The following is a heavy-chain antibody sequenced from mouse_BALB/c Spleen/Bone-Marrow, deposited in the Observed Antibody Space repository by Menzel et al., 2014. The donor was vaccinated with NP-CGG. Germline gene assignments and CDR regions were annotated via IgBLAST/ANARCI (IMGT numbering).Heavy chain of an antibody. CDR2: INPYNDDT. CDR3: ARSLYGYDWYFDV. D-gene: IGHD2-2*01. J-gene: IGHJ1*01. CDR1: GYTFTSYV. V-gene: IGHV1-14*01. Sequence: VQLRQPGPELVKPGASVKMSCKASGYTFTSYVVHWVKQKPGQGLEWIGNINPYNDDTMYNEKFKGKATLTSDKSSSTAYMELSSLTSEDSAVYYCARSLYGYDWYFDVWGAGTTVTVSS.